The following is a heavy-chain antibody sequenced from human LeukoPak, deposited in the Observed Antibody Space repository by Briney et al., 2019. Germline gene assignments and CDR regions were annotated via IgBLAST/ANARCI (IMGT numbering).Heavy chain of an antibody. J-gene: IGHJ6*03. CDR1: GFTFSVYA. V-gene: IGHV3-64*01. CDR3: ARPGKGGTNYYYMDV. CDR2: ITSNGDST. Sequence: PGGSLRLSCAASGFTFSVYAMRWVRPAPGKGLEYVSAITSNGDSTYYTHPVKGRFTISRDNSKNTLYLQMGSLRTEDMAVYYCARPGKGGTNYYYMDVWGKGTTVTVSS. D-gene: IGHD1-1*01.